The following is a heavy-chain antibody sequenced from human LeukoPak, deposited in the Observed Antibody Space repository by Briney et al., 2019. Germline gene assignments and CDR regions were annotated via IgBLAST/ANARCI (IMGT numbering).Heavy chain of an antibody. V-gene: IGHV3-66*01. D-gene: IGHD6-19*01. Sequence: GGSLRLSCAVSRFTVSSNYMSWVRQAPGKGLEWVSVIYSGGTTYYADSVKGRFTISRDNSKNTLYLQMNSLRAEDTAVYYCAKDLDSSGWGTYAFDIWGQGTMVTVSS. CDR1: RFTVSSNY. CDR2: IYSGGTT. J-gene: IGHJ3*02. CDR3: AKDLDSSGWGTYAFDI.